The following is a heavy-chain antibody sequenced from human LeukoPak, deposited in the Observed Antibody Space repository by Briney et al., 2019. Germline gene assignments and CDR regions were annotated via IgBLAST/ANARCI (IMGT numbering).Heavy chain of an antibody. Sequence: SETLSLTCTVSGGSISSGGYYWSWIRQHPGKGLEWIGYIYYSGRIYYDPSLKSRATISVDTSKKQFSLMLSSVTAADTAVYYCARVAPDDSAFDYWGQGALVTVSS. J-gene: IGHJ4*02. D-gene: IGHD2-21*02. CDR3: ARVAPDDSAFDY. V-gene: IGHV4-31*03. CDR2: IYYSGRI. CDR1: GGSISSGGYY.